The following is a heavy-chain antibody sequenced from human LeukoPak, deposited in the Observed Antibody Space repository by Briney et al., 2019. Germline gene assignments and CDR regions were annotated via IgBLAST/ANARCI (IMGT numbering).Heavy chain of an antibody. CDR3: ARDWETYCSGGSCSHFDY. CDR1: GFAVSDYT. D-gene: IGHD2-15*01. Sequence: GGSLRLSCAASGFAVSDYTLNWVRQAPGKGLEWISSISRSQTYIYYADSVKGRFTISRDNAKKSLDLQMNSLRAEDTAVYYCARDWETYCSGGSCSHFDYWGQGTLVTVSS. CDR2: ISRSQTYI. V-gene: IGHV3-21*01. J-gene: IGHJ4*02.